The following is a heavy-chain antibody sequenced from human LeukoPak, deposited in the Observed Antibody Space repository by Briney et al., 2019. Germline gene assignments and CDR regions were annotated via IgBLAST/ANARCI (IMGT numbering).Heavy chain of an antibody. Sequence: GGSLRLSCAASGFTFSSYSMNWIRRTPGRGLEWVSHISRSGSDTYYADSVRGRFTISRDNANNSLSLQMNSLRAEDTAVYYCARQRGYKYGYNDYWGRGTLVTVSS. D-gene: IGHD5-18*01. J-gene: IGHJ4*02. CDR2: ISRSGSDT. CDR3: ARQRGYKYGYNDY. V-gene: IGHV3-21*05. CDR1: GFTFSSYS.